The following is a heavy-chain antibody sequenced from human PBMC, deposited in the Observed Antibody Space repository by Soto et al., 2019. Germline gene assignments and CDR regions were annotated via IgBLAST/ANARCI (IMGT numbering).Heavy chain of an antibody. D-gene: IGHD6-19*01. CDR3: AMAGSEQWLVPDYYFDY. Sequence: ASVKVSCKASGGTFSSYPISWVRQAPGQGLEWMGWMNPNSGNTGYAQKFQGRVTMTRNTSISTAYMELSSLRSEDTAVYYCAMAGSEQWLVPDYYFDYWGQGTLVTVSS. J-gene: IGHJ4*02. CDR1: GGTFSSYP. V-gene: IGHV1-8*02. CDR2: MNPNSGNT.